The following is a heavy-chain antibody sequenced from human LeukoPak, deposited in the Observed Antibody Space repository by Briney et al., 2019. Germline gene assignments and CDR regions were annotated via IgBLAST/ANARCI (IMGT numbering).Heavy chain of an antibody. CDR2: IYDSGST. CDR3: AGHRCSSRCYGDFFDY. CDR1: GGSISSSSYY. D-gene: IGHD6-19*01. J-gene: IGHJ4*02. V-gene: IGHV4-39*01. Sequence: SETLSHTCTVSGGSISSSSYYWGWIRQPPGKGLEWIGSIYDSGSTNYNPSLKSRVTISVDTSKNQFSLKLSSVTAADTAVFYCAGHRCSSRCYGDFFDYWGQGTLVTVSS.